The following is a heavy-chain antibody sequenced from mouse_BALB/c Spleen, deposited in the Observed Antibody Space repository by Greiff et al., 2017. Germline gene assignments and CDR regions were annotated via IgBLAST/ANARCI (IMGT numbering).Heavy chain of an antibody. CDR3: ARPGRLSYGNSWFAY. CDR1: GYSITSDYA. D-gene: IGHD2-1*01. CDR2: ISYSGST. Sequence: EVKLVESGPGLVKPSQSLSLTCTVTGYSITSDYAWNWIRQFPGNKLEWMGYISYSGSTSYNPSLKSRISITRDTSKNQFFLQLNSVTTEDTATYYCARPGRLSYGNSWFAYWGQGTLVTVSA. V-gene: IGHV3-2*02. J-gene: IGHJ3*01.